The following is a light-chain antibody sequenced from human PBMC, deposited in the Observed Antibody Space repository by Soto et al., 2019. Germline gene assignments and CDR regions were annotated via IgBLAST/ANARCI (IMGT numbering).Light chain of an antibody. CDR2: EVN. CDR1: SSDVGGYNY. J-gene: IGLJ3*02. V-gene: IGLV2-14*01. CDR3: SSFTSSSTQV. Sequence: QSVLTQPASVSGSPGQTITISCTGSSSDVGGYNYVSWYQQHPGKAPKLIIYEVNNRPSGVSHRFSGSKSGNTASLTISGLQAEDEADYYCSSFTSSSTQVLGAGTKLTVL.